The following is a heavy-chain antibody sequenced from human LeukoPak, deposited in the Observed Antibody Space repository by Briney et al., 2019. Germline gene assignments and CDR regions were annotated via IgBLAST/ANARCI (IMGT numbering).Heavy chain of an antibody. D-gene: IGHD1-26*01. CDR2: ISGDGVIT. CDR3: ARDSSLGMD. V-gene: IGHV3-64*01. J-gene: IGHJ4*02. CDR1: GFTFSDYA. Sequence: QPGGSLRLSCAASGFTFSDYAVHWVRQAPGKGLEYVSAISGDGVITDYPNSVKGRFTISRDNSKNTLYLQMGSLRAEDMAVYYCARDSSLGMDWGQGTLVTVSS.